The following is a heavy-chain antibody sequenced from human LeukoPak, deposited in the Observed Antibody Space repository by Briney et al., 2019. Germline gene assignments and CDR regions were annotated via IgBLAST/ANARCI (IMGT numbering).Heavy chain of an antibody. Sequence: ASVKVSCKASGYTFTGYDMHWVRQAPGQRLEWMGWINPNSGGTNYAQKFQGRVTMTRDTSISTAYMELSRLRSDDTAVYYCARDEMDYYGSGSYYYDYWGQGTLVTVSS. V-gene: IGHV1-2*02. CDR2: INPNSGGT. CDR1: GYTFTGYD. J-gene: IGHJ4*02. D-gene: IGHD3-10*01. CDR3: ARDEMDYYGSGSYYYDY.